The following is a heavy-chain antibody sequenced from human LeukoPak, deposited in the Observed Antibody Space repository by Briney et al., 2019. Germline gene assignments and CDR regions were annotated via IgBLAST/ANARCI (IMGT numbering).Heavy chain of an antibody. Sequence: GEALKISCKGSGYSFTSYWIGWVRQMPGKGLEWMGPIYTGDSPTRYSPSFQGQVTISADKSISPDSLQWSTLKASDTAMYYCMTTVTTSHAYDVWGQGTMVTVSS. V-gene: IGHV5-51*01. CDR1: GYSFTSYW. D-gene: IGHD4-17*01. CDR2: IYTGDSPT. J-gene: IGHJ3*01. CDR3: MTTVTTSHAYDV.